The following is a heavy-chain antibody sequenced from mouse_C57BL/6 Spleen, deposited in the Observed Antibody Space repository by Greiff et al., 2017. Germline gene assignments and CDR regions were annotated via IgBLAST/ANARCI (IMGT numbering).Heavy chain of an antibody. CDR2: IWGVGST. V-gene: IGHV2-6*01. Sequence: VKLQESGPGLVAPSQSLSITCTVSGFSLTSYGVDWVRQSPGKGLEWLGVIWGVGSTNYNSALKSRLSISKDNSKSQVFLKMNSLQTDDTAMYYCASGDYGSVFAYWGQGTLVTVSA. D-gene: IGHD1-1*01. J-gene: IGHJ3*01. CDR3: ASGDYGSVFAY. CDR1: GFSLTSYG.